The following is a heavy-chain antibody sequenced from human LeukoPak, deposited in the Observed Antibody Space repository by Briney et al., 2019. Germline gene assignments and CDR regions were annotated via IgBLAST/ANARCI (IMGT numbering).Heavy chain of an antibody. D-gene: IGHD5-18*01. CDR1: GGSFSGYY. CDR3: ARGSGRRIQLWFH. J-gene: IGHJ6*02. Sequence: SETLSLTCAVYGGSFSGYYWSWIRQPPGKGLEWIGEISHSGSTNYNPSLKSRVTISVDTSKNQFSLKLSSVTAADTAVYYCARGSGRRIQLWFHWGQGTTVTVSS. CDR2: ISHSGST. V-gene: IGHV4-34*01.